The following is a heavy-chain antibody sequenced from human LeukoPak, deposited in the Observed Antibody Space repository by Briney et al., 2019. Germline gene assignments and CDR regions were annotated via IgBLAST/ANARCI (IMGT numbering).Heavy chain of an antibody. CDR3: AKDTGSRYMYYFDY. CDR1: VFTFSSYA. D-gene: IGHD2-8*02. J-gene: IGHJ4*02. CDR2: ISGSGGST. V-gene: IGHV3-23*01. Sequence: XGSLRLSCAASVFTFSSYAMSWVRQAPGKGLEWVSAISGSGGSTYYADSVKGRVTISRDNSKNTLSLQMNSLRAEDTAVYYCAKDTGSRYMYYFDYWGQGTLVTVSS.